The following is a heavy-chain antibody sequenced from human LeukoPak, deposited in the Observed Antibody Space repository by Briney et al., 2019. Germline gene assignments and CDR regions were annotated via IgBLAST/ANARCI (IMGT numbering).Heavy chain of an antibody. CDR1: GYTFTSYG. CDR2: ISAYNGNT. Sequence: ASVKVSCKASGYTFTSYGISWVRQAPGQGLEWMGWISAYNGNTNYAQKLQGRVTMTTDTSTSTAYMELRSLRSDDTAVYYCARDWGETYYYDSSGYLWDYWGQGTLVTVSS. V-gene: IGHV1-18*01. J-gene: IGHJ4*02. CDR3: ARDWGETYYYDSSGYLWDY. D-gene: IGHD3-22*01.